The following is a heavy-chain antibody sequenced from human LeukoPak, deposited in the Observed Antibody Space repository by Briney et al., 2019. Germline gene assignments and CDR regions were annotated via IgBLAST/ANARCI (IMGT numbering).Heavy chain of an antibody. CDR1: GGSISSYY. CDR3: ARGALAGAGTLFQWFDP. Sequence: PSETLSLTCTVSGGSISSYYWSWIRQPPGKGLEWIGYIYYSGTTNYNPSLKSRVTISMDTSKNLFSLLLTSVTAADTAVYYCARGALAGAGTLFQWFDPWGQGTLVTVSS. D-gene: IGHD6-13*01. V-gene: IGHV4-59*01. CDR2: IYYSGTT. J-gene: IGHJ5*02.